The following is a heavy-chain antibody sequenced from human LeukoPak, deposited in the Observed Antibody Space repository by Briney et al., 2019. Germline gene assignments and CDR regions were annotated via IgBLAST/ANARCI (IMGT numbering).Heavy chain of an antibody. CDR3: AKELGYCSGGSCPFDY. D-gene: IGHD2-15*01. Sequence: GGSLRLSCAASGFTFSSYAMSWVRQAPGKGLEWVSAISGSGGSTYYADSVKGRFTISRDNSKNTLYLQTNSLRAEDTAVYYCAKELGYCSGGSCPFDYWGQGTPVTVSS. J-gene: IGHJ4*02. CDR2: ISGSGGST. CDR1: GFTFSSYA. V-gene: IGHV3-23*01.